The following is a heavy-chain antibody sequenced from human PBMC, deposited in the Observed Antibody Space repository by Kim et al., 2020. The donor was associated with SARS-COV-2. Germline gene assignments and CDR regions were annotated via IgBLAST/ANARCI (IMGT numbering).Heavy chain of an antibody. D-gene: IGHD5-18*01. J-gene: IGHJ6*03. V-gene: IGHV3-30*04. CDR3: AREGQRWLPQGGYYMDV. Sequence: GGSLRLSCAASGFTFSSYGIHWVRQAPGRGLDWVTVISYDGRNANYADSVRGRFTISRDNSKNTLYLQMNSLRAEDTAVYYCAREGQRWLPQGGYYMDVWGKGTTVTVSS. CDR2: ISYDGRNA. CDR1: GFTFSSYG.